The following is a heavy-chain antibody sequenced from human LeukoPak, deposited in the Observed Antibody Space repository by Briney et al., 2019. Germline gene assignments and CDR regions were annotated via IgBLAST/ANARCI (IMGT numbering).Heavy chain of an antibody. Sequence: QPGGSLRLSCATSGLTFDDYAMHWVRQAPGKGLEWVSLIIGNGGSTYYADSVKGRFTISRDNSKNTLYLEVNSLRADDTAVYYCARGPGLAMGKGYFDYCGQGTLVTVSS. CDR1: GLTFDDYA. D-gene: IGHD6-19*01. CDR3: ARGPGLAMGKGYFDY. V-gene: IGHV3-43*02. J-gene: IGHJ4*02. CDR2: IIGNGGST.